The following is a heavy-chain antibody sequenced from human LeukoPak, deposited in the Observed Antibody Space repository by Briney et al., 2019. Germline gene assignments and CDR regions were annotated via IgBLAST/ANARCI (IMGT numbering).Heavy chain of an antibody. CDR2: IYPGDSDT. CDR3: ARTILDYYDRDAFDI. CDR1: GYSFTSYW. D-gene: IGHD3-22*01. J-gene: IGHJ3*02. V-gene: IGHV5-51*01. Sequence: GESLQISCKGSGYSFTSYWIGWVRQMPGKGLEWMGIIYPGDSDTRYSPSFQGQVTISADKSISTAYLQWSSLKASDTAMYYCARTILDYYDRDAFDIWGQGTMVTVSS.